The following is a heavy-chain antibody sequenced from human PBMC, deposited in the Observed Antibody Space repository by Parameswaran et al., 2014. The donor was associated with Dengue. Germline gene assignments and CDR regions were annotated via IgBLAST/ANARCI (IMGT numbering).Heavy chain of an antibody. D-gene: IGHD4-17*01. J-gene: IGHJ4*02. Sequence: WIRQPPGKGLEWVGRIKSKTDGGTTDYAAPVKGRFTISRDDSKNTLYLQMNSLKTEDTAVYYCTTDGKFGYGDYVGRDYWGQGTLVTVSS. CDR2: IKSKTDGGTT. V-gene: IGHV3-15*01. CDR3: TTDGKFGYGDYVGRDY.